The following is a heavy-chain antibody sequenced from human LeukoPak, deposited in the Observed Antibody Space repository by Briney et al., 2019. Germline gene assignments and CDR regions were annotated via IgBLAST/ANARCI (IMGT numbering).Heavy chain of an antibody. D-gene: IGHD3-10*01. J-gene: IGHJ3*02. CDR3: ARGWFGEMAFDI. CDR1: GFTFSSYS. V-gene: IGHV3-48*01. CDR2: ISSSSSTI. Sequence: GGSLRLSCAASGFTFSSYSMNWVRQAPGKGLEWVSYISSSSSTIYYADSVKGRFTISRDNAKNSLYLQINSLRAEDTAVYYCARGWFGEMAFDIWGQGTMVTVSS.